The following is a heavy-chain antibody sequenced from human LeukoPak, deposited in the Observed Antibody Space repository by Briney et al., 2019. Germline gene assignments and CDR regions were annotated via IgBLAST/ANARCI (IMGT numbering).Heavy chain of an antibody. Sequence: ASVKVSCKVSGYTFTSYDINWVRQATGQGLEWMGWMNPNSGNTGYAQKFQGRVTMTRNTSISTAYMELSSLRSEDTAVYYCARGDEAYCSGGSCYPSYWGQGTLVTVSS. CDR1: GYTFTSYD. V-gene: IGHV1-8*01. J-gene: IGHJ4*02. D-gene: IGHD2-15*01. CDR2: MNPNSGNT. CDR3: ARGDEAYCSGGSCYPSY.